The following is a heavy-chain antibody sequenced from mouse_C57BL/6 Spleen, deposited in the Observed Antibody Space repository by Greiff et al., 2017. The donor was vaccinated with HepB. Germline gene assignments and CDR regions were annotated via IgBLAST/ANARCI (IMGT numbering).Heavy chain of an antibody. CDR1: GYTFTSYW. Sequence: VQLQQPGAELVRPGSSVKLSCKASGYTFTSYWMDWVKQRPGQGLEWIGNIYPSDSETHYNQKFKDKATLTVDKSSSTAYMQLSSLTSEDSAVYYGAREAIYYDYFDYWGQGTTLTVSS. J-gene: IGHJ2*01. V-gene: IGHV1-61*01. CDR3: AREAIYYDYFDY. CDR2: IYPSDSET. D-gene: IGHD2-4*01.